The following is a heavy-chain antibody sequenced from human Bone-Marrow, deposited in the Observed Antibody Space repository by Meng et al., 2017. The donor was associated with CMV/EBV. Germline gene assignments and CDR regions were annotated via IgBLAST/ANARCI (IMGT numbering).Heavy chain of an antibody. Sequence: GSLRLSCTVSGGSISSYYWSWIRQPPGKRLEWIGYIYYTGITNYNSSLKGRVTISVDTSKNQFSLKLTSVTAADTAVYYCARYPSSSSWYFFDYWGQGTLVTVSS. CDR1: GGSISSYY. CDR2: IYYTGIT. V-gene: IGHV4-59*01. CDR3: ARYPSSSSWYFFDY. J-gene: IGHJ4*02. D-gene: IGHD6-13*01.